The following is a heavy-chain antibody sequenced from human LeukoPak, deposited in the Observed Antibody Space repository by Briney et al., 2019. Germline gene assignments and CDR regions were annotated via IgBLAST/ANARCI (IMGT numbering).Heavy chain of an antibody. CDR3: AEDGLRYNWNDGDWFDP. CDR2: IRYDGSNK. D-gene: IGHD1-1*01. V-gene: IGHV3-33*06. J-gene: IGHJ5*02. CDR1: GFTFSSYG. Sequence: GGSLRLSCAASGFTFSSYGMHWVRQAPGKGLEWVAVIRYDGSNKYYADSVKGRFTISRDNSKNTLYLQMNSLRAEDTAVYYCAEDGLRYNWNDGDWFDPWGQGTLVTVSS.